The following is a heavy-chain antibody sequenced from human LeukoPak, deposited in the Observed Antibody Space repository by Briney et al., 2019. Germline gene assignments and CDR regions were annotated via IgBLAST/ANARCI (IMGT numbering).Heavy chain of an antibody. Sequence: SETLSLTCTVSRGSISSYYWSWIRQPPGKGLEWIGYIYYSGSTYYNASLKSRITIAVDTSKNQFSLKLSSVTAADTAVYYCARETYYYDSSGYHYFDYWGQGTLVTVSS. V-gene: IGHV4-4*08. J-gene: IGHJ4*02. CDR3: ARETYYYDSSGYHYFDY. CDR1: RGSISSYY. CDR2: IYYSGST. D-gene: IGHD3-22*01.